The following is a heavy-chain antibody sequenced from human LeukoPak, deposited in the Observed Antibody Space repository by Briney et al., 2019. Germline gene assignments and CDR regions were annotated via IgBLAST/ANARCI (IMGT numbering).Heavy chain of an antibody. J-gene: IGHJ4*02. CDR3: AREDSSGWYCIDY. V-gene: IGHV1-18*01. D-gene: IGHD6-19*01. CDR1: GYTFTIYG. CDR2: ISAYNGNT. Sequence: ASRKLSCNPSGYTFTIYGINWVRRSPGQGPWWMGWISAYNGNTNYAPKRQGRVTMTTATSTSTAYMELRSLSSDDTAVYCCAREDSSGWYCIDYWGQGTLVTVSS.